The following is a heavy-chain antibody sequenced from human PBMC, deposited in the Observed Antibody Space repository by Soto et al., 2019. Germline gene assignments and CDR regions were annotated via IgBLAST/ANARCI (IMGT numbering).Heavy chain of an antibody. V-gene: IGHV1-69*01. J-gene: IGHJ6*02. CDR3: ARDHRSPGYYYYGMDL. CDR2: IIPIFGTA. CDR1: GGTFSSYA. Sequence: QVQLVQSGAEVKKPGSSVKVSCKASGGTFSSYAISWVRQAPGQGLEWMGGIIPIFGTANYAQKFQGRVTITADESTSTGYMELSSLRSEDTGVYYCARDHRSPGYYYYGMDLWGQGTTVTVSS.